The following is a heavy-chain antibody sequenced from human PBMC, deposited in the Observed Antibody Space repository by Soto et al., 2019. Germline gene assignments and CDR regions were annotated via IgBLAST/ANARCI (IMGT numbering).Heavy chain of an antibody. CDR1: GFTFTSSA. CDR2: IVVGSGNT. J-gene: IGHJ6*02. V-gene: IGHV1-58*01. CDR3: AADRGEYLYYYYGLDV. Sequence: SVKVSCKASGFTFTSSAVQWVRQARGQRLEWIGWIVVGSGNTNYAQKFQERVTITRDMSTSTAYMELSSLRSEDTAVYYCAADRGEYLYYYYGLDVWGPGTTVTVSS. D-gene: IGHD2-2*01.